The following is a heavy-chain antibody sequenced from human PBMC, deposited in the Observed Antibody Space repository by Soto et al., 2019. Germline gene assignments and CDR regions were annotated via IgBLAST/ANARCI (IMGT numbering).Heavy chain of an antibody. Sequence: QVQLVQSGAEVKKPGSSVKVSCKASGGTFSSYAFSWVRQAPGQGLEWMGGIIPMFDKANYAQKFQDRVTISADESTSTAYMELSSLTSEDTAVYYCARSLTYYYETSGYYLGNIWGQGTLVTVSS. CDR3: ARSLTYYYETSGYYLGNI. V-gene: IGHV1-69*01. J-gene: IGHJ4*02. D-gene: IGHD3-22*01. CDR2: IIPMFDKA. CDR1: GGTFSSYA.